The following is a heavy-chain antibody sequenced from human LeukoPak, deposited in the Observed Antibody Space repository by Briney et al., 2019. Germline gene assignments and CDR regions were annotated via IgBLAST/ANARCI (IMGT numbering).Heavy chain of an antibody. D-gene: IGHD4-17*01. Sequence: SQTLSLTCAISGDSVSSNSAAWNWIRQSPSRGLEWLGRTYYRSKWYNDYAVSVKSRITINPDTSKNQFSLQLNSVTPEDTAVYYCARDLFSDYGDETTSFDYWGQGTLVTVSS. CDR1: GDSVSSNSAA. CDR3: ARDLFSDYGDETTSFDY. V-gene: IGHV6-1*01. J-gene: IGHJ4*02. CDR2: TYYRSKWYN.